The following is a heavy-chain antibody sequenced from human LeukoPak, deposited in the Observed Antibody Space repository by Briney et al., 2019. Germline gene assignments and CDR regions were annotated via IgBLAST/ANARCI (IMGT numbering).Heavy chain of an antibody. CDR2: INHSGST. Sequence: PSETLSLTCAVYGGSFSGYYWSWIRQPPGKGLEWIGEINHSGSTNYNPSLKSRVTISVDTSKNQFSLKLSSVTAADTAVYYRARDGYKVFDYWGQGTLVTVSS. D-gene: IGHD5-12*01. V-gene: IGHV4-34*01. CDR1: GGSFSGYY. CDR3: ARDGYKVFDY. J-gene: IGHJ4*02.